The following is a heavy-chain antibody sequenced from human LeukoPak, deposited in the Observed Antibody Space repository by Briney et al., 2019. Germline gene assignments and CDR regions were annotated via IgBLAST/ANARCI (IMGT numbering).Heavy chain of an antibody. CDR1: GFTFSSYA. J-gene: IGHJ4*02. V-gene: IGHV3-7*04. D-gene: IGHD5-18*01. CDR2: IKQDGSGK. Sequence: PGGSLRLSCAASGFTFSSYAMSWVRQAPGKGLEWVANIKQDGSGKYYVDSVKGRFTISRDNAENSVYLQMNSLRVEDTAAYYCARTDGGGYGNFDSWGQGTLVTVSS. CDR3: ARTDGGGYGNFDS.